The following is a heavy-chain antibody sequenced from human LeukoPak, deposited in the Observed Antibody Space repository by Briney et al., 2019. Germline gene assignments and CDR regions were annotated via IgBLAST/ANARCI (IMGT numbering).Heavy chain of an antibody. CDR3: ARGPFPPSYQLPKYYFDY. CDR2: IYYRGNT. J-gene: IGHJ4*02. CDR1: GDSISGSSVYY. V-gene: IGHV4-39*02. Sequence: SETLSLTCTLSGDSISGSSVYYWDWIRQPPGKGLEWIGSIYYRGNTYYNPSLKSRVTISMDTSKNQFSMTLNSVTAADTAVYYCARGPFPPSYQLPKYYFDYWGQGTLVTVSS. D-gene: IGHD2-2*01.